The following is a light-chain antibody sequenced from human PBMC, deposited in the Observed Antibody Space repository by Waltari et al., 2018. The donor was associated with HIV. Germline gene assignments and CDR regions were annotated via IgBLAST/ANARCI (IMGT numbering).Light chain of an antibody. J-gene: IGLJ3*02. CDR1: SSDIGAYNR. Sequence: QSALTQPPSVSGSLGQSVTISCTGTSSDIGAYNRVSWYQQSPGPAPKLRIYGVTHRPSGGPVRFSGSKSGNTASLTISGLQADDEADYYCSSYTTSSTWVFGGGTKLTVL. CDR3: SSYTTSSTWV. V-gene: IGLV2-18*02. CDR2: GVT.